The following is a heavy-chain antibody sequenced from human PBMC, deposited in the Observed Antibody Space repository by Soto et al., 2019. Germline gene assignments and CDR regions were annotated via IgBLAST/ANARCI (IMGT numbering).Heavy chain of an antibody. V-gene: IGHV4-34*01. CDR3: ARHNYDGSGYYYYYYGMDV. CDR1: GGSFSGYY. J-gene: IGHJ6*02. CDR2: INHSGNT. Sequence: QVQLQQWGAGLLKPSETLSLTCAVYGGSFSGYYWSWIRQPPGKGLEWIGEINHSGNTNYNPSLMSRVTISVDTSKNQFSLKLSSVTAADTAVYYCARHNYDGSGYYYYYYGMDVWGQGTTVTVSS. D-gene: IGHD3-22*01.